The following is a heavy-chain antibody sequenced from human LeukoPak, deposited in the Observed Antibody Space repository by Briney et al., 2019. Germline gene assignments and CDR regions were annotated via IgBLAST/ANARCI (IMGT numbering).Heavy chain of an antibody. J-gene: IGHJ3*02. CDR2: IYHSGST. V-gene: IGHV4-4*02. Sequence: SETLSLTCAVSGGSISSSNWWSWVRQPPGKGLEWIGEIYHSGSTNYNPSLKSRVTISVDKSKNQFSLKLSSVTAADTAVYYCARDSPANAGAFDIWGQGTMVTVSS. CDR1: GGSISSSNW. D-gene: IGHD2-2*01. CDR3: ARDSPANAGAFDI.